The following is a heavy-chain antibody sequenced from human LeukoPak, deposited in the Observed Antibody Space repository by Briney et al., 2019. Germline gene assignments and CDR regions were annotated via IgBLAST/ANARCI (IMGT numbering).Heavy chain of an antibody. J-gene: IGHJ4*02. D-gene: IGHD3-22*01. CDR2: ISAYNGNT. CDR1: GYTFTSYG. Sequence: ASVKVSCKASGYTFTSYGISWVRQAPGQGLEWMGWISAYNGNTNYAQKLQGRVTMTTDTSTSTAYMELSRLRSDDTAVYYCARALLPYYYDSSGYYYEDYWGQGTLVTVSS. V-gene: IGHV1-18*01. CDR3: ARALLPYYYDSSGYYYEDY.